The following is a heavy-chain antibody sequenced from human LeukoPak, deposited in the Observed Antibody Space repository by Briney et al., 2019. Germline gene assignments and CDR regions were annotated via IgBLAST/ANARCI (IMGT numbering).Heavy chain of an antibody. CDR3: ATVRWTFDY. D-gene: IGHD5-24*01. CDR2: IKQAGSAK. J-gene: IGHJ4*02. V-gene: IGHV3-7*01. Sequence: PGGSLRLSCAASGFTFSSYWMSWVRQAPGKGLEWVAHIKQAGSAKYNVDSVKGRFTISRDNAKNSLYLQMNSLRAEDTAVYYCATVRWTFDYWGQGTLVTVSS. CDR1: GFTFSSYW.